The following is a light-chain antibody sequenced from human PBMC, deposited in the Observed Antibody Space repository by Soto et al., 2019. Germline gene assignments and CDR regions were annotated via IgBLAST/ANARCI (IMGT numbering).Light chain of an antibody. CDR2: EVT. Sequence: QSVLTQPASVSGSPGQSITISCTGTSSDVGAYNLVSWYQHLPDKAPKLIISEVTNRPSGVSDRFSGSKSGNTASLTISGLQAEDEADYYCASLTTTNFFFGSGTKLTVL. J-gene: IGLJ1*01. CDR1: SSDVGAYNL. CDR3: ASLTTTNFF. V-gene: IGLV2-14*01.